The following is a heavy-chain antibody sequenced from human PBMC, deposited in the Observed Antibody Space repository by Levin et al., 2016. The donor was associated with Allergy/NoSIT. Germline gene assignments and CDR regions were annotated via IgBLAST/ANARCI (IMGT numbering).Heavy chain of an antibody. Sequence: GESLKISCAASGFTVSSNYMSWVRQAPGKGLEWVSVIYSGGSTYYADSVKGRFTISRDNSKNTLYLQMNSLRAEDTAVYYCARDRAYSYAHYYYYGMDVWGQGTTVTVSS. CDR3: ARDRAYSYAHYYYYGMDV. CDR1: GFTVSSNY. V-gene: IGHV3-66*01. D-gene: IGHD5-18*01. CDR2: IYSGGST. J-gene: IGHJ6*02.